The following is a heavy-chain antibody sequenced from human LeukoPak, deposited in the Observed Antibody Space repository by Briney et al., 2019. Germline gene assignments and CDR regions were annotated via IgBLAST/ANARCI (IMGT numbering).Heavy chain of an antibody. D-gene: IGHD2-2*01. Sequence: SETLSLTCTVSGGSISSYYWSWIRQPPGKGLEWIGYIYYSGSTNYNPSLKSRITISVGTSKNQFSLKLSSVTAADTAVYYCARQEGYCSSTSCYWWFDPWGQGTLVTVSS. CDR3: ARQEGYCSSTSCYWWFDP. V-gene: IGHV4-59*01. J-gene: IGHJ5*02. CDR1: GGSISSYY. CDR2: IYYSGST.